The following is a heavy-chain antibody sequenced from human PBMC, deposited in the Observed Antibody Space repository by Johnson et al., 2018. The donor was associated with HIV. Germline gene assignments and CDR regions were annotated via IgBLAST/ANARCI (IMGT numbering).Heavy chain of an antibody. CDR2: ISYDGSNK. CDR1: GFRFSRYA. Sequence: VQLLESGGGVVQPGRSLRLSCAASGFRFSRYAMHWVRQAPGKGLEWVAVISYDGSNKYYADSVKGRFTISRDNTKNTLYLQMNSLRAEDTAVYYCARGSGVLPFYAFDIRGQGTMVTVSS. J-gene: IGHJ3*02. D-gene: IGHD2-15*01. V-gene: IGHV3-30*04. CDR3: ARGSGVLPFYAFDI.